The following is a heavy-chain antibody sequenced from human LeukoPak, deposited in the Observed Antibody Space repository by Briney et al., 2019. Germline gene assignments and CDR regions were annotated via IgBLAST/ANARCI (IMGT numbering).Heavy chain of an antibody. V-gene: IGHV3-9*01. CDR3: AKGTGGYYGPFDS. J-gene: IGHJ4*02. D-gene: IGHD3-22*01. CDR1: GFTFDGFA. CDR2: INWNSGSI. Sequence: GGSLRLSCAASGFTFDGFALFWVRQAPGEGLEYVSGINWNSGSINYADSVKGRFTTSRDNAKSSLYLQMNSLRVEDTAVYYCAKGTGGYYGPFDSWGQGTLVTVSS.